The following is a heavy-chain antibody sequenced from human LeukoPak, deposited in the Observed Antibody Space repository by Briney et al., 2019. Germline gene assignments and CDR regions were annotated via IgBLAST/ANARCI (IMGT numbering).Heavy chain of an antibody. CDR3: ARQDGTAKFYFDY. J-gene: IGHJ4*02. CDR1: GYNFPSYW. CDR2: IYPGDSDT. V-gene: IGHV5-51*01. D-gene: IGHD5-24*01. Sequence: GESLKISCKGSGYNFPSYWIGWVRQMPGKGLEWMGIIYPGDSDTRYSPSFQGHVTISVDKSINTAYLQWSSLKASDTAIYYCARQDGTAKFYFDYWGQGTLVTVSS.